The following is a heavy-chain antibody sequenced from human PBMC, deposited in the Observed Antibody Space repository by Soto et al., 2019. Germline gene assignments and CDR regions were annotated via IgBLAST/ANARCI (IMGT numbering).Heavy chain of an antibody. CDR3: ARDVSPGSSSLYLDAFDI. D-gene: IGHD6-13*01. CDR2: IKKDGSKI. V-gene: IGHV3-7*05. J-gene: IGHJ3*02. Sequence: EVQLVESGGDLVQPGGSLRLSCAASGFSFGSSWMTWVRQAPGKGLEWVANIKKDGSKINYLDSVRGRFTVSRDNXXXXLYXEMNSLRAEDTALYYCARDVSPGSSSLYLDAFDIWGQGTMVTVSS. CDR1: GFSFGSSW.